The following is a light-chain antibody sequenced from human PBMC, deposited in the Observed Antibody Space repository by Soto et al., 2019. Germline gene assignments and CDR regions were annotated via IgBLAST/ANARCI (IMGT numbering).Light chain of an antibody. CDR2: GAS. J-gene: IGKJ5*01. Sequence: DIQMTQSPSSLSASVGDRVTITCRASQTISNYLNWYQQKPGKAPKLLIYGASSLQSGVPSRFSGSGSGTDFTFTITSLQPDDFATYYCQQSYSTRITFSQGTRLEIK. CDR1: QTISNY. V-gene: IGKV1-39*01. CDR3: QQSYSTRIT.